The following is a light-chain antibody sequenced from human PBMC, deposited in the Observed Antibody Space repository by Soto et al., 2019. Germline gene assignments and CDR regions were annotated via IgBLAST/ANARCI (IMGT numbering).Light chain of an antibody. V-gene: IGKV1-5*01. CDR3: QQYTNTNNPWM. J-gene: IGKJ1*01. Sequence: DIQVTQSXXXXSASVXDRVTIXXXASHTISTWMAWYQQKPGKAPKLLVDDASTLQSGVASRFSGSGSGTEFTLIISGLQPDDSATYYCQQYTNTNNPWMFGQGTKVDI. CDR1: HTISTW. CDR2: DAS.